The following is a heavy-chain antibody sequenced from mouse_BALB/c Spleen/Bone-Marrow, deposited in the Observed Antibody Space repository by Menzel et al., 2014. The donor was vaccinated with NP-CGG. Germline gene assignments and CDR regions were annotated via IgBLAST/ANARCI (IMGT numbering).Heavy chain of an antibody. D-gene: IGHD3-1*01. V-gene: IGHV1-80*01. Sequence: QVQLQKSGAELVGPGSSVKISCKASGYAFSTYWMNWVKQRPGQGLEWIGQIYPGDGDTNYNGKFKGKATLTADRSSSTASMQLSSLTSEDSAVYFCARVGFSFDYWGQGTTLTVSS. CDR2: IYPGDGDT. CDR3: ARVGFSFDY. J-gene: IGHJ2*01. CDR1: GYAFSTYW.